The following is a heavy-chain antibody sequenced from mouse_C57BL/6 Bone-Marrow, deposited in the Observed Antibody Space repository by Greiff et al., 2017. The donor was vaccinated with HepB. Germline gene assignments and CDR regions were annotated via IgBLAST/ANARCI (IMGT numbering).Heavy chain of an antibody. CDR3: TEDGSTPYYAMDY. Sequence: DVKLVESGGGLVQPGGSMKLSCVASGFTFSNYWMNWVRQSPEKGLEWVAQIRLKSDNYATHYAESVKGRFTISRDDSKSSVYLQMNNLRAEDTGIYYCTEDGSTPYYAMDYWGQGTSVTVSS. V-gene: IGHV6-3*01. D-gene: IGHD1-1*01. CDR1: GFTFSNYW. J-gene: IGHJ4*01. CDR2: IRLKSDNYAT.